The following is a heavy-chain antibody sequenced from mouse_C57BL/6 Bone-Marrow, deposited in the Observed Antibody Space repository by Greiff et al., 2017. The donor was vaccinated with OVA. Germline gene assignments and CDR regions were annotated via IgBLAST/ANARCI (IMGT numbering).Heavy chain of an antibody. CDR2: IRNKANNHAT. CDR3: TRGPLTTVVATGDY. D-gene: IGHD1-1*01. CDR1: GFTFSDAW. Sequence: EVKLMESGGGLVQPGGSMKLSCAASGFTFSDAWMDWVRQSPEKGLEWVAEIRNKANNHATYYAESVKGRFTISRDDSKSSVYLQMNSLRAEDTGIYYCTRGPLTTVVATGDYWGQGTTLTVSS. J-gene: IGHJ2*01. V-gene: IGHV6-6*01.